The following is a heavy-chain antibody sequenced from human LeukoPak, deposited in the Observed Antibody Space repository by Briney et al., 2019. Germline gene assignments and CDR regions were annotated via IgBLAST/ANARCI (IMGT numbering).Heavy chain of an antibody. Sequence: ASVKVSCKASGYTFTSYGINWVRQAPGQGLEWMGWISPYNGNTNYAQKLQGRLTMTTDTSTSTAYMELRSLRFDDTAVYYCASAGIDRWELLTHAFDIWGQGTMVTVSS. CDR2: ISPYNGNT. J-gene: IGHJ3*02. D-gene: IGHD1-26*01. CDR1: GYTFTSYG. CDR3: ASAGIDRWELLTHAFDI. V-gene: IGHV1-18*01.